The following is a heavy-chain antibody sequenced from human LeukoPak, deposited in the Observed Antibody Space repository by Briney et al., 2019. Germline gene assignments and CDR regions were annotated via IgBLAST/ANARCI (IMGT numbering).Heavy chain of an antibody. CDR1: GFTFSSYW. CDR2: IKQDGSEK. J-gene: IGHJ5*02. CDR3: ARDDCSSISCYHNWFDP. D-gene: IGHD2-2*01. V-gene: IGHV3-7*01. Sequence: GGSLSLSCAASGFTFSSYWMSWVRQAPGKWLEWLASIKQDGSEKYYVDSVKGRFTIARDNAKNSLYLQMNSLRAEDTAVYYCARDDCSSISCYHNWFDPWGQGTLVTVSS.